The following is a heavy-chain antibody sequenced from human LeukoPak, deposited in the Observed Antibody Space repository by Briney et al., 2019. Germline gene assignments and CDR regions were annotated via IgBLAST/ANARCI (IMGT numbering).Heavy chain of an antibody. CDR2: FIGTGSYT. V-gene: IGHV3-23*01. Sequence: GGSLRLSCEASGFTFINYAMTWVRQAPGQGLDWVSAFIGTGSYTHYAESVKGRFTVSRDNSKNTLYLPMDSLTADDTAVYYFAKVAGFYSISSFGYIDNWGQGTQVTVSS. CDR1: GFTFINYA. J-gene: IGHJ4*02. D-gene: IGHD6-6*01. CDR3: AKVAGFYSISSFGYIDN.